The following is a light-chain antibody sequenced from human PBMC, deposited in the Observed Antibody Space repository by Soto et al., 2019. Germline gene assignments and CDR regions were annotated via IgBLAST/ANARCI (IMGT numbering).Light chain of an antibody. CDR3: QQRSNWPPEGT. Sequence: DIQMTQSPSTLSASVGDRVTITCRASQNVNKWLAWFQQKPGKVPKLLIFDASTLQTGVPSRFGGGGSGTEFTLTISGLQPDDFATYYCQQRSNWPPEGTFGQGTKVEIK. CDR1: QNVNKW. CDR2: DAS. V-gene: IGKV1-5*01. J-gene: IGKJ1*01.